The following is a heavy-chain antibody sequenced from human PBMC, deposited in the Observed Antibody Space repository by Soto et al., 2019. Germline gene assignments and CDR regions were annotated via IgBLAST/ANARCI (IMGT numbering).Heavy chain of an antibody. CDR1: GGTFSSYA. V-gene: IGHV1-69*13. D-gene: IGHD3-22*01. Sequence: GASVKVSCKASGGTFSSYAISWVRQAPGQGLERMGGIIPIFGTANYAQKFQGRVTITADESTSTAYMELSSLRSEDTAVYYCARDVGSIYDSSGYYYFDYWGQGPLVTVSS. J-gene: IGHJ4*02. CDR2: IIPIFGTA. CDR3: ARDVGSIYDSSGYYYFDY.